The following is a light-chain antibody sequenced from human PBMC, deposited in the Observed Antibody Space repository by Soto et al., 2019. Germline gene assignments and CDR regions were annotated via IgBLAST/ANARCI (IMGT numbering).Light chain of an antibody. CDR2: GAS. Sequence: IVMTQSPATLSVSPGERATLSCRASESVSSNLAWYQLKPGQAPRVLIYGASTRATGLPARFSGTGSGTEFTLTINSLQAEDSAVYYCQQYYNWPRTFGQGTRLEIK. CDR1: ESVSSN. V-gene: IGKV3-15*01. CDR3: QQYYNWPRT. J-gene: IGKJ5*01.